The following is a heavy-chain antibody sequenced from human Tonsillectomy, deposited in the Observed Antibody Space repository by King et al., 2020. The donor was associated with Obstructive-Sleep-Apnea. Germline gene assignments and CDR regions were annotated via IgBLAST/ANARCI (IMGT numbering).Heavy chain of an antibody. CDR2: IYYSGST. Sequence: QLQESGPGLVKPSETLSLTCTVSGGSISSSSYYWGWIRQPPGKGLEWIGSIYYSGSTYYNPSLKSRVTLSVDTSKNQFSLKLSSVTAADTAVYYCARDGGYCSSTSCYYYYGMDVWGQGTTVTVSS. D-gene: IGHD2-2*01. CDR1: GGSISSSSYY. J-gene: IGHJ6*02. V-gene: IGHV4-39*07. CDR3: ARDGGYCSSTSCYYYYGMDV.